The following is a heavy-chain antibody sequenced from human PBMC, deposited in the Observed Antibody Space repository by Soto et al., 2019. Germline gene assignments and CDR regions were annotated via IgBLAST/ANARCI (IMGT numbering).Heavy chain of an antibody. CDR2: IIPIIGTA. D-gene: IGHD2-2*02. Sequence: QVQLVQSGAEVKKPGSSVKVSCKASGGTFSSYAISWVRQAPGQGLEWMGGIIPIIGTANYAQKFQGRVTITADESTSTAYMELSSLRSEDTAVYYCAGAKRYCSSTSCYMLDPWGQGTLVTVSS. J-gene: IGHJ5*02. CDR3: AGAKRYCSSTSCYMLDP. V-gene: IGHV1-69*01. CDR1: GGTFSSYA.